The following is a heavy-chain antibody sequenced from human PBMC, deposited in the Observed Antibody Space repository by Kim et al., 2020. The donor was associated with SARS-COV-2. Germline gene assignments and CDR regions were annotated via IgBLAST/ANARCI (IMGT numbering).Heavy chain of an antibody. Sequence: SVKVSCKASGGVFSSYAINWVRQAPGQGLEWMGRIIPIHDITNYAQKFQGRVTITADISTSTVYMQLGSLRSEDTAVYYCAREMATIPGYWGQGTLVTVSS. V-gene: IGHV1-69*04. D-gene: IGHD5-12*01. CDR3: AREMATIPGY. J-gene: IGHJ4*02. CDR1: GGVFSSYA. CDR2: IIPIHDIT.